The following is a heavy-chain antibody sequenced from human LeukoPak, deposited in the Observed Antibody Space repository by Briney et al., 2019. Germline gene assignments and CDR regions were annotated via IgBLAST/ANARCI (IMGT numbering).Heavy chain of an antibody. Sequence: GGSLRLSCAASGFTFSSYAMSWVRQAPGKGLEWVSAISGSGGSTYYADSVKGRFTISRDNSKNTLYLQMNSLRAEDTAVYYCAKDSNYDFWSGEQFDPWGPGTLVTVSS. CDR3: AKDSNYDFWSGEQFDP. CDR1: GFTFSSYA. D-gene: IGHD3-3*01. CDR2: ISGSGGST. J-gene: IGHJ5*02. V-gene: IGHV3-23*01.